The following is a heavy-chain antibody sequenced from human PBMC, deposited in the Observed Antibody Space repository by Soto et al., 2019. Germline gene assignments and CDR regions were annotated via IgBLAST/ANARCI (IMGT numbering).Heavy chain of an antibody. V-gene: IGHV3-23*01. J-gene: IGHJ6*02. CDR1: GFTFSSYS. CDR2: ISGSGGTT. D-gene: IGHD3-22*01. Sequence: EVQLLESGGGLVQPGGSLRLSCAASGFTFSSYSMIWVRQAPGKGLEWVSAISGSGGTTYYADSVKGRFTISRDNSKNTLYLQMNSLRAGGRAVYYCAKGGVGYYDSTGYYRYYYYGMDVWGQGTTVTVSS. CDR3: AKGGVGYYDSTGYYRYYYYGMDV.